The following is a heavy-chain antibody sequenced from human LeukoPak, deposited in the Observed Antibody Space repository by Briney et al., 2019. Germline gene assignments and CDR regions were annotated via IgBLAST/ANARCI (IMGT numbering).Heavy chain of an antibody. J-gene: IGHJ4*02. CDR2: ISYDGSNK. CDR3: ARAPSSGYQYYFDY. V-gene: IGHV3-30*14. Sequence: GGSLRLSCAASGFTFSSYAMHWVRQAPGKGLEWVAVISYDGSNKYYADSVKGRFTISRDNSKNTLYLQMDSLRADDTAVYYCARAPSSGYQYYFDYRGQGTLVTVSS. D-gene: IGHD3-22*01. CDR1: GFTFSSYA.